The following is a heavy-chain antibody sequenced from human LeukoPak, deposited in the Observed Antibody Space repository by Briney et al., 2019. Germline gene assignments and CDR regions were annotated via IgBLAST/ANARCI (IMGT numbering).Heavy chain of an antibody. CDR3: ARVRVTMVRGVIRGTTDYYHYYYMDV. J-gene: IGHJ6*03. CDR2: INHSGST. Sequence: SETLSLTCAVYGGSFSGYYWSWIRQPPGKGLEWIGEINHSGSTNYNPSLKSRVTISVDTSKNQFSLKLSSVTAADTAVYYCARVRVTMVRGVIRGTTDYYHYYYMDVWGKGTTVTVSS. D-gene: IGHD3-10*01. V-gene: IGHV4-34*01. CDR1: GGSFSGYY.